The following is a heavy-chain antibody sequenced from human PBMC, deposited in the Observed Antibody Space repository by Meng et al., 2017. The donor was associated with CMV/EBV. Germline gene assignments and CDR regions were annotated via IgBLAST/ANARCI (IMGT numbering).Heavy chain of an antibody. V-gene: IGHV3-38-3*01. CDR3: ARDQRGRAPIVVVPAARYYYYGMDV. Sequence: GGSLRLSCAASGFTVSSNEMSWVRQAPGKGLEWVSSISGGSTYYADSRKGRFTISRDNSKNTLHLQMNSLRAEDTAVYYCARDQRGRAPIVVVPAARYYYYGMDVWGQGTTVTVSS. D-gene: IGHD2-2*01. J-gene: IGHJ6*02. CDR2: ISGGST. CDR1: GFTVSSNE.